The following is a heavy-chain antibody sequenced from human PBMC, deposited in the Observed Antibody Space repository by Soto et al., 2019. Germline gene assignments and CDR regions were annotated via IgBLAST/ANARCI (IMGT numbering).Heavy chain of an antibody. V-gene: IGHV4-30-2*01. CDR1: PSRLTSGGYS. CDR3: ARTMPMSGWFGK. D-gene: IGHD3-10*01. CDR2: IYHTGAT. Sequence: PSVTLSLPCAVSPSRLTSGGYSWSWIRQPPGKGLEWIGYIYHTGATYYNPSLKSRVTLSIDRTKKQLSLKLKFVTAADTAVYFCARTMPMSGWFGKGGPGALV. J-gene: IGHJ4*02.